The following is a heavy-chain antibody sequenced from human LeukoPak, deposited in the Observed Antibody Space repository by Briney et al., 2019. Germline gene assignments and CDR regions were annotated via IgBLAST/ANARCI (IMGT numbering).Heavy chain of an antibody. J-gene: IGHJ6*02. CDR3: AKVGAHQRGMDV. D-gene: IGHD1-26*01. CDR2: ISWNSGSI. CDR1: GFTFDDYA. V-gene: IGHV3-9*01. Sequence: PGGSLRLSCAASGFTFDDYAMHWVRQAPGKGLEWVSGISWNSGSIGYADSVKGRFTISRDNAKNSLYLQMNSLRAEDTALYYCAKVGAHQRGMDVWGQGTTVTVSS.